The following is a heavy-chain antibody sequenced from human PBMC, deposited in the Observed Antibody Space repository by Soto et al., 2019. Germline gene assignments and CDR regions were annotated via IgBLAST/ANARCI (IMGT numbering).Heavy chain of an antibody. CDR1: GFTFSDYY. CDR3: TRSSGTYRYFDF. CDR2: TRNKANSYTT. J-gene: IGHJ2*01. Sequence: EVQLVESGGGLVQPGGSLRLSCAVSGFTFSDYYMDWVRQAPGKGLEWVARTRNKANSYTTEYAASVKGRFTISRDDSKKSLYLQMNSLKTEETAVYYCTRSSGTYRYFDFWGRGTLVTVSS. D-gene: IGHD1-26*01. V-gene: IGHV3-72*01.